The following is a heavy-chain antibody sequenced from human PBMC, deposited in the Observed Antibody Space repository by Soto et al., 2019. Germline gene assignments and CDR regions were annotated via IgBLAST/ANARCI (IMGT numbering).Heavy chain of an antibody. J-gene: IGHJ6*02. Sequence: SETLSLTCAVYGGSFSGYYWTWIRQPPGKGLEWIGEINDSGSTNYNPSLKSRVTISVDTSKNEFSLKMRSVTAADTAVYYCARALVTDYNSRDYHYYFAMDVWGQGTSVTVSS. D-gene: IGHD3-22*01. CDR2: INDSGST. CDR1: GGSFSGYY. CDR3: ARALVTDYNSRDYHYYFAMDV. V-gene: IGHV4-34*01.